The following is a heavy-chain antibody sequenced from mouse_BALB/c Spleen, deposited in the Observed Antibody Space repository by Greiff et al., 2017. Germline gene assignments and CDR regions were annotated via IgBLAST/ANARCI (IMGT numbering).Heavy chain of an antibody. CDR1: GFTFSDYG. J-gene: IGHJ2*01. CDR2: ISNLAYSI. D-gene: IGHD3-2*02. V-gene: IGHV5-15*02. CDR3: ARDSGSGIDY. Sequence: EVQLQESGGGLVQPGGSRKLSCAASGFTFSDYGMAWVRQAPGKGPEWVAFISNLAYSIYYADTVTGRFTISRENAKNTLYLEMSSLRSEDTAMYYCARDSGSGIDYWGQGTTLTVSS.